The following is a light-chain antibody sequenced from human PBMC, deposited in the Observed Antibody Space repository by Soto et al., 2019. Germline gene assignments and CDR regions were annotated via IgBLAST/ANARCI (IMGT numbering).Light chain of an antibody. CDR2: DTS. J-gene: IGKJ5*01. Sequence: ETLLTQSPGTLSLSPGERATLSCRASQSVGGSSLAWYQQRPGQAPRLLIYDTSNRATGIPDRFSGSGSGTDFTLTISRLEPEDFAVYYCQQYGSSPSITFGQGTRLEIK. CDR1: QSVGGSS. V-gene: IGKV3-20*01. CDR3: QQYGSSPSIT.